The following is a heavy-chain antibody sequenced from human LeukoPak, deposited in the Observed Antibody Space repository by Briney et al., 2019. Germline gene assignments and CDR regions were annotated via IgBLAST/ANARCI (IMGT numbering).Heavy chain of an antibody. CDR1: GGSISNYY. CDR2: IYYSGST. D-gene: IGHD6-13*01. CDR3: ARRSTYSPNWFDP. J-gene: IGHJ5*02. Sequence: SETLSLTCTVSGGSISNYYWSWIRQPPGKGLEWIGYIYYSGSTNYNPSLKSRVTISVDTSKNQFSLKLSSVTAADTAVYYCARRSTYSPNWFDPWGQGTLVTVSS. V-gene: IGHV4-59*01.